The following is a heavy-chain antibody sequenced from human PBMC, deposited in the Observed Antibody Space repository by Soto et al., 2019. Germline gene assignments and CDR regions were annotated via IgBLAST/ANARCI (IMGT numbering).Heavy chain of an antibody. V-gene: IGHV1-58*01. CDR2: IVVGSGNT. Sequence: SVKVSCKASGFTFTSSVVQWVRQARGQRLEWIGWIVVGSGNTNYAQKFQERVTITRDMSTSTAYMELSSLRSEDMAVYYCAADVWELLCYWGQGTLVTVSS. J-gene: IGHJ4*02. D-gene: IGHD1-26*01. CDR1: GFTFTSSV. CDR3: AADVWELLCY.